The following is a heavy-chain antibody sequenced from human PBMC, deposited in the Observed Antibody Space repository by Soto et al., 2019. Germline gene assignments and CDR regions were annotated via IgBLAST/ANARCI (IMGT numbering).Heavy chain of an antibody. D-gene: IGHD2-2*01. CDR2: IIPIFGIA. Sequence: QVQLVQSGAEVKKPGSSVKVSCKASGGTFSRYSITWVRQAPGHGLEWIGRIIPIFGIASYAQKFQGIVTITADESTGTAYMELSSLRSDDTAVYYCAREDRDRETGLVPAAIDGMDVWGQGTTVTVSS. CDR3: AREDRDRETGLVPAAIDGMDV. J-gene: IGHJ6*02. CDR1: GGTFSRYS. V-gene: IGHV1-69*08.